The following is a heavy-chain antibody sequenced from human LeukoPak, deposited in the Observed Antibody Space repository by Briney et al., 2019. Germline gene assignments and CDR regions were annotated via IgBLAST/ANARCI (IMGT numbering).Heavy chain of an antibody. CDR3: ARLPAVANYYYGMDV. J-gene: IGHJ6*02. CDR2: IWYDGSNK. CDR1: GFTFSSYG. V-gene: IGHV3-33*01. Sequence: GGSLRLSCAASGFTFSSYGMHWVRQAPGKGLEWVAVIWYDGSNKYYADSVKGRFTISRDNAKNSLYLQMNSLRAEDTAVYYCARLPAVANYYYGMDVWGQGTTVTVSS. D-gene: IGHD2-15*01.